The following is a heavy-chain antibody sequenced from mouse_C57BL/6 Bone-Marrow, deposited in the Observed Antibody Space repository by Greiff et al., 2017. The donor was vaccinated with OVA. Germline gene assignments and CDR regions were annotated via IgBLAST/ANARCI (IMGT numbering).Heavy chain of an antibody. V-gene: IGHV5-17*01. J-gene: IGHJ2*01. D-gene: IGHD3-1*01. CDR1: GFTFSDYG. Sequence: EVHLVESGGGLVKPGGSLKLSCAASGFTFSDYGMHWVRQAPEKGLEWVAYISSGSSTIYYADTVKGRFTISRDNAKNTLFLQMTILRSEDTAMYYCARGGTHNFDYWGQGTTLTVSS. CDR3: ARGGTHNFDY. CDR2: ISSGSSTI.